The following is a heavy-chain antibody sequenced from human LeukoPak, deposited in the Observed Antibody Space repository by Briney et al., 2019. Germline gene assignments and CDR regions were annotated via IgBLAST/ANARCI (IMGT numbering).Heavy chain of an antibody. J-gene: IGHJ4*02. D-gene: IGHD7-27*01. V-gene: IGHV3-7*01. CDR2: IKQDGSEK. Sequence: GRSLRLSCAASGFTFSDNWMSWVRQAPGKGLEWVANIKQDGSEKNYVGSVRGRFTISRDNAQNSLYLQMNTLRVEDTAVYYCRVGLGFWGQGTLVTVSS. CDR3: RVGLGF. CDR1: GFTFSDNW.